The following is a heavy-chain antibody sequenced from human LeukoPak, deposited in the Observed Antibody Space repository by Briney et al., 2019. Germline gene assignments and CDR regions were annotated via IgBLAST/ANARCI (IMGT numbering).Heavy chain of an antibody. V-gene: IGHV1-18*01. CDR1: GYTFTSYG. D-gene: IGHD4-17*01. CDR2: ISAYNGNT. CDR3: ARVGGDYAPYYYYMDV. Sequence: GASLKVSCKASGYTFTSYGISWVRQAPGQGLEWMGWISAYNGNTNYAQKPQGRVTMTTDTSTSTAYMELRSLRSDDTAVYYCARVGGDYAPYYYYMDVWGKGTTVTVSS. J-gene: IGHJ6*03.